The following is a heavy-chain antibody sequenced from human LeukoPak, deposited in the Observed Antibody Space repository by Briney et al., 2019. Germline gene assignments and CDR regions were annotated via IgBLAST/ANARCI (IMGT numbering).Heavy chain of an antibody. Sequence: GRSLRLSCAASGFTFSSDAIHCGREAPGKGLEWVALISYDGSNKYYADSVKGRFTISRDNSKNTLYLQLDSLGAEDTAVYHCARGPGYTGSVRGAFDIWGQGTRITVSS. J-gene: IGHJ3*02. CDR1: GFTFSSDA. CDR2: ISYDGSNK. CDR3: ARGPGYTGSVRGAFDI. V-gene: IGHV3-30*04. D-gene: IGHD6-13*01.